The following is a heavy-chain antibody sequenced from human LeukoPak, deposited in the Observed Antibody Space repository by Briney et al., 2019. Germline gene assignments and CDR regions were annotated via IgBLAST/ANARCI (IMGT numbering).Heavy chain of an antibody. J-gene: IGHJ5*02. V-gene: IGHV4-59*01. CDR1: SDSISRFY. D-gene: IGHD1-14*01. Sequence: SETLSLTCTPWSDSISRFYWSWTRQPPGKGLEWIGYISYSGSTNFNPSLKSRVTISVDTSKNQFSLKLSSVTAADTAVYYCARVCTAGRNLNWFNPWGQGTLVTVSS. CDR3: ARVCTAGRNLNWFNP. CDR2: ISYSGST.